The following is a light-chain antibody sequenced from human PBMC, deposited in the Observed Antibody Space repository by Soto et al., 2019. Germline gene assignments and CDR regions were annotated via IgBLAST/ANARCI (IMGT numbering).Light chain of an antibody. V-gene: IGLV2-14*01. CDR1: SSDVGGYNY. CDR3: SSYTSSSTLV. J-gene: IGLJ7*01. Sequence: QSVLTQRASVSGSPGQSITISCTGTSSDVGGYNYVSWYQQHPGKAPKLMIYEVSNRPSGVSNRFSGSKSGNTASLTISGLQAEDEADYYCSSYTSSSTLVFGTGTQLTVL. CDR2: EVS.